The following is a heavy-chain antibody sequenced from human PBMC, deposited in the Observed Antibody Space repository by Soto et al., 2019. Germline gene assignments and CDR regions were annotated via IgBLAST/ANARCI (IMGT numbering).Heavy chain of an antibody. CDR3: ATDDSSGYVY. J-gene: IGHJ4*02. CDR1: GFTFRAYL. D-gene: IGHD3-22*01. CDR2: INQDGSVE. V-gene: IGHV3-7*01. Sequence: VGSLRLSCAASGFTFRAYLMSWVRQAPGKGLDWVANINQDGSVEYYADSVQGRFTISRDNAKNSLYLHMNSLRAEDTAVYYCATDDSSGYVYWGQGTLVTVSS.